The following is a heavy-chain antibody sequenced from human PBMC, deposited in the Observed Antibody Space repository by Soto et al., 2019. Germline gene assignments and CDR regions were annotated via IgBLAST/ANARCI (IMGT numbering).Heavy chain of an antibody. Sequence: ASVKVSCKASGYTFTSYGISWVRQAPGQGLEWMGWVSAYNGNTNYAQKLQGRVTMTTDTSTSTAYMELRSLRSDDTAVYYCARDLTVRVLRFGGDAFDIWGQGTMVTVSS. CDR2: VSAYNGNT. V-gene: IGHV1-18*01. D-gene: IGHD3-10*01. CDR1: GYTFTSYG. J-gene: IGHJ3*02. CDR3: ARDLTVRVLRFGGDAFDI.